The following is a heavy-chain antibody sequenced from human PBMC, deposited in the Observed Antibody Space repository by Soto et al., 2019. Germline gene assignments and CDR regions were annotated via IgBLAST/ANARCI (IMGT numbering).Heavy chain of an antibody. CDR3: ARRWGEGRVDY. J-gene: IGHJ4*02. CDR2: IYHSGNT. V-gene: IGHV4-4*02. Sequence: QVQLQESGPGLVKPSGTLSLTCAVSGGSISSSNWWSWVRQPPGKGLEWIGEIYHSGNTNYNPSLKCRVTMAVDKSRNQFSLKLSYVTAAYTAVYYCARRWGEGRVDYWGQGTLVTVSS. D-gene: IGHD3-10*01. CDR1: GGSISSSNW.